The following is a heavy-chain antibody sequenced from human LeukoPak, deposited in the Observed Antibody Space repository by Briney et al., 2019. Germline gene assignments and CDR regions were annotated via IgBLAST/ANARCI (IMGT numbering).Heavy chain of an antibody. Sequence: SETLSLTCAVYGVSFSSYYGSWIRQPAGKGLEWVGRTYTSGSTNYNPSLKSRFTMSIDTSKNQFSLKLSSVTAADTAVYYCARARQWLPIDKSGQGRLVTVSS. D-gene: IGHD6-19*01. CDR2: TYTSGST. CDR3: ARARQWLPIDK. V-gene: IGHV4-59*10. CDR1: GVSFSSYY. J-gene: IGHJ4*02.